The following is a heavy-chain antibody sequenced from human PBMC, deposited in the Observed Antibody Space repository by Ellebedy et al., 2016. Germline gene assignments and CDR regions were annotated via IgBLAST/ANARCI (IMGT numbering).Heavy chain of an antibody. CDR3: AKDSAGYSSGWSGSFDY. CDR1: GFTFSSYS. Sequence: GGSLRLSCAASGFTFSSYSMNWVRQAPGKGLEWVSYISSSSSTIYYADSVKGRFTISRDNAKNSLYLQMNSLRAEDTALYYCAKDSAGYSSGWSGSFDYWGQGTLVTVSS. V-gene: IGHV3-48*01. D-gene: IGHD6-19*01. CDR2: ISSSSSTI. J-gene: IGHJ4*02.